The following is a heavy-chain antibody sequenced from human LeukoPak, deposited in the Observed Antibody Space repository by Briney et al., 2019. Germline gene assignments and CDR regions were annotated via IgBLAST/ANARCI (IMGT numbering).Heavy chain of an antibody. CDR2: INHSAST. CDR3: ATAPYYYNNNMFWETPFDY. J-gene: IGHJ4*02. CDR1: GVSFSGYY. D-gene: IGHD3-22*01. Sequence: PSETLSLTCAVYGVSFSGYYWSRLRQPPGKGLEWMGEINHSASTNYNPSLTSRVTISVDTSKNQFSLKLSSVTAADTAVYYCATAPYYYNNNMFWETPFDYWGQGTLVTVPS. V-gene: IGHV4-34*01.